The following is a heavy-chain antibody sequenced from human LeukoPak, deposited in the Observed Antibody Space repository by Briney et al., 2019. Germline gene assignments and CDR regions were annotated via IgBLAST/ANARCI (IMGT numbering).Heavy chain of an antibody. CDR3: AKAPVWNYYYGLDV. J-gene: IGHJ6*02. Sequence: PGGSLRLSCAASGFTFSSYAMTWVRQAPGKGLEWVSTISGGGNTYYADSVKGRFTISRENSNNTLYLHMDSLRAEDTAVYYCAKAPVWNYYYGLDVWGQGTTVTVSS. CDR1: GFTFSSYA. CDR2: ISGGGNT. D-gene: IGHD2-21*01. V-gene: IGHV3-23*01.